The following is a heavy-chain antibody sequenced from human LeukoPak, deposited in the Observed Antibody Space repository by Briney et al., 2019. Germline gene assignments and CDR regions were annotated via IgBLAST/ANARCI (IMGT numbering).Heavy chain of an antibody. J-gene: IGHJ4*02. V-gene: IGHV1-2*02. D-gene: IGHD5/OR15-5a*01. CDR3: ARDRSRYFDY. CDR2: INPNGGGT. Sequence: SLKVSCKASGYTFTGYYLHWVRQAPGQGLEWMGWINPNGGGTNCAQRFQGRVTMTRDTSISTAYMELSSLTSDDTAVYYCARDRSRYFDYWAQGPLVPVSS. CDR1: GYTFTGYY.